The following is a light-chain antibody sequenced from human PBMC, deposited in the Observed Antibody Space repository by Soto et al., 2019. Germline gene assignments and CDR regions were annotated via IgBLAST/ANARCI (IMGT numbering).Light chain of an antibody. CDR1: QSVSSSY. CDR3: QQYGSSPRT. J-gene: IGKJ1*01. Sequence: EIVLTQSPGTLSLSPGERATLSCRASQSVSSSYLARYQQKPGQAPRLLIYGASSRATGIPDRFSGSGSGTDFTLTISRLEPEDFAVYYCQQYGSSPRTFGLGTKVEIK. CDR2: GAS. V-gene: IGKV3-20*01.